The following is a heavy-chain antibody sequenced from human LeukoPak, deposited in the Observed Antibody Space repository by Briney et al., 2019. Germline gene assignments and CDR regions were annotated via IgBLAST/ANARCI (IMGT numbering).Heavy chain of an antibody. D-gene: IGHD3-22*01. Sequence: ASVKVSCKASGYSFTGYYMHWVRQAPGQGLEWMGRINPNSGGTNYAQKFQGRVTMTRDTSISTAYMELSRLRSDDTAVYYCARGGSSGYYHLFYWGQGTLVTVSS. CDR1: GYSFTGYY. CDR2: INPNSGGT. V-gene: IGHV1-2*06. CDR3: ARGGSSGYYHLFY. J-gene: IGHJ4*02.